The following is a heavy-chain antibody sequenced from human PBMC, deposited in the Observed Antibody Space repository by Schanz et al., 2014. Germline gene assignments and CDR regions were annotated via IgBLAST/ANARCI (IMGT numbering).Heavy chain of an antibody. CDR2: INPIGGST. V-gene: IGHV1-46*01. CDR3: ARDLTVDTGYVVHYYYYGMDV. CDR1: GYTFTNFY. D-gene: IGHD5-12*01. J-gene: IGHJ6*02. Sequence: QVQLVQSGAEVKKPGASVKVSCKTSGYTFTNFYLHWVRQAPGQGLEWMGRINPIGGSTTYAQKFRGAVTLTTDTSTDTAYLELTSLRSEDTAVYFCARDLTVDTGYVVHYYYYGMDVWGQGTTVTVS.